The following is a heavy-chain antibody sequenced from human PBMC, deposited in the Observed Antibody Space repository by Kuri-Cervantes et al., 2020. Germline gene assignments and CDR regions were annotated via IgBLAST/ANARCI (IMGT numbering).Heavy chain of an antibody. CDR2: IYYSGST. CDR1: GCSGKKGSYY. Sequence: ETLSPTCTVPGCSGKKGSYYWSLIRQPPGKGLEWIGYIYYSGSTYYNPSLKSRVTISVDTSKNQFSLKLSSVTAADTAVYYCASGRAEWLVPAMVRKRRNYWGQGTLVTVSS. V-gene: IGHV4-39*01. D-gene: IGHD6-19*01. CDR3: ASGRAEWLVPAMVRKRRNY. J-gene: IGHJ4*02.